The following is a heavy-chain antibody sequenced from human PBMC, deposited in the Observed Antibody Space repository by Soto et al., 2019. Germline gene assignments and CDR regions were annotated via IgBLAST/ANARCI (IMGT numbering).Heavy chain of an antibody. V-gene: IGHV4-31*03. CDR3: ARLSSLASSGYYLDY. CDR2: IYYSGST. Sequence: SETLSFTCTVSGGSISSGDYYWSWIRQHPGKGLEWIGYIYYSGSTHYSSSLKSRVTMSIDTSKNQFPLKLTSVTAADTAVYYCARLSSLASSGYYLDYWGQGTLVTVSS. CDR1: GGSISSGDYY. J-gene: IGHJ4*02. D-gene: IGHD3-22*01.